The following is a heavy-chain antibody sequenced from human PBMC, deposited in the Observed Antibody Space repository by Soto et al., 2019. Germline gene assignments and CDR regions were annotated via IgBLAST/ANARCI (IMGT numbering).Heavy chain of an antibody. V-gene: IGHV4-31*03. Sequence: PSETLSLTCTVSGGSISSGGYYWSWIRQHPGKGLEWIGYIYYSGSTYYNPSLKSRVTISVDTSKNQFSLKLSSVTAADTAVYYCARTGRNWFDPWGQGTLVTVSS. CDR1: GGSISSGGYY. CDR2: IYYSGST. CDR3: ARTGRNWFDP. J-gene: IGHJ5*02.